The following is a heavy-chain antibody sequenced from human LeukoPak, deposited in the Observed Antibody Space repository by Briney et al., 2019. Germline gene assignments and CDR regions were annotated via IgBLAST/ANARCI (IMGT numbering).Heavy chain of an antibody. CDR1: GYTFTGYY. V-gene: IGHV1-2*02. D-gene: IGHD3-10*01. Sequence: ASVKVSCKASGYTFTGYYMHWARQAPGQGLEWMGWINPNSGGTNYAQKFQGRVTMTRDTSISTAYMELSRLRSDDTAVYYCARVPGGYYATTREHDYWGQGTLVTVSS. CDR2: INPNSGGT. J-gene: IGHJ4*02. CDR3: ARVPGGYYATTREHDY.